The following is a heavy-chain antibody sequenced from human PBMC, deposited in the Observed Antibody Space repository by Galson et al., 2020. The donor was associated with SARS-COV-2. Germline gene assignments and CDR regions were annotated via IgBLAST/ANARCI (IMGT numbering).Heavy chain of an antibody. Sequence: SETLSLPCTVSGGSISSGGYYWSWIRQHPGKGREWIGYIYYSGSTYYNPSLKSRVTISVDTSKNQFSLKLSSVTAADTAVYYCARSSGYDYYYYYMGVWGKGTTVTVSS. D-gene: IGHD5-12*01. CDR3: ARSSGYDYYYYYMGV. J-gene: IGHJ6*03. CDR1: GGSISSGGYY. V-gene: IGHV4-31*03. CDR2: IYYSGST.